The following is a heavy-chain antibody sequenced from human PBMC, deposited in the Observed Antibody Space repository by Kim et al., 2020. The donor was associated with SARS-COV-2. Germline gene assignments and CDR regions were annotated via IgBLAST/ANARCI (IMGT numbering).Heavy chain of an antibody. CDR2: IYSGGST. D-gene: IGHD2-2*01. CDR1: GFTVSSNY. Sequence: GGSLRLSCAASGFTVSSNYMSWVRQAPGKGLEWVSVIYSGGSTYYADSVKGRFTISRDNSKNTLYLQMNSLRAEDTAVYYCARDADPYCSSTSCYYYYYMDVWGEGTTVTVSS. V-gene: IGHV3-66*01. CDR3: ARDADPYCSSTSCYYYYYMDV. J-gene: IGHJ6*03.